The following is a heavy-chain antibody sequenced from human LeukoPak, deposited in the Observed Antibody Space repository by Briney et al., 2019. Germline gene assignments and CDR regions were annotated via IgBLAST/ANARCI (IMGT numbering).Heavy chain of an antibody. CDR2: ISGSDGST. Sequence: GGSLRLSCAASGFTFSSYAMSWVRQAPGKGLEWVSAISGSDGSTYYADSVKGRFTISRDNSKNTLYLQMNSLRAEDTAVYYCAKVRWSTVTTTPYYFDYWGQGTLVTVSS. D-gene: IGHD4-17*01. J-gene: IGHJ4*02. CDR1: GFTFSSYA. CDR3: AKVRWSTVTTTPYYFDY. V-gene: IGHV3-23*01.